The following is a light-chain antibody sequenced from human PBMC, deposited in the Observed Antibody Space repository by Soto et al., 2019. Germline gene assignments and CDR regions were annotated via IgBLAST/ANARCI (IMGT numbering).Light chain of an antibody. CDR1: QSVSNNY. CDR2: GAS. Sequence: EIVLTPSPGTFSLSLGVRATITYSASQSVSNNYLAWYQQKPGQAPRLLIYGASNRATGIPDRFSGSGSGTDFTLTISRLEPEYFAVYYCQQDGSSGTVGQGTKVEIK. V-gene: IGKV3-20*01. J-gene: IGKJ1*01. CDR3: QQDGSSGT.